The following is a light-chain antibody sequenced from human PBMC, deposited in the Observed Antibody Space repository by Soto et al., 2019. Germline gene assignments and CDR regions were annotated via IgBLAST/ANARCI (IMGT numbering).Light chain of an antibody. CDR1: SSNIGNNY. CDR3: GTWDSSLSVHV. Sequence: QSVLTQPPSVSAAPGQKVTISCSGTSSNIGNNYVSWYEQLPGTAPKLLIYDNNKRPSGIPDRFSGSKSGTSATLGTTGLQTGDEADYYCGTWDSSLSVHVFGTGTKVT. J-gene: IGLJ1*01. CDR2: DNN. V-gene: IGLV1-51*01.